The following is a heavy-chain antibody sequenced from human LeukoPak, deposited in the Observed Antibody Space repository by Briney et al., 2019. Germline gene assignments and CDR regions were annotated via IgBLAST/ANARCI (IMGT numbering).Heavy chain of an antibody. Sequence: GGSLRLSCAASGFTFDDYAMHWVRQAPGKGLEWVSGISWNSGSIGYADSVKGRFTISRDNAKNSLYLQMNGLRAEDTALYYCAKDGSSSWPGDFDYWGQGTLVTVSS. J-gene: IGHJ4*02. CDR3: AKDGSSSWPGDFDY. V-gene: IGHV3-9*01. D-gene: IGHD6-13*01. CDR2: ISWNSGSI. CDR1: GFTFDDYA.